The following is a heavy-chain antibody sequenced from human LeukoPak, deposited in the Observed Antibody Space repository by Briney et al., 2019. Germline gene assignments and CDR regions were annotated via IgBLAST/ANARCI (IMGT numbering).Heavy chain of an antibody. CDR2: IYYTGST. Sequence: PSETLSLTCTVSGGSISTYYWSWIRQPPGKGLEWIASIYYTGSTNYNPSLKSRVTISVDTSKNQFSLKLNSVTAADAAVYYCARHSPEYNYAVDVWGQGTTVTVSS. CDR1: GGSISTYY. J-gene: IGHJ6*02. V-gene: IGHV4-59*08. CDR3: ARHSPEYNYAVDV.